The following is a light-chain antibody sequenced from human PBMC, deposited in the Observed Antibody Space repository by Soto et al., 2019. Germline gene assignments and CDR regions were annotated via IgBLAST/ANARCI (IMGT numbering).Light chain of an antibody. CDR2: AAS. Sequence: DIQMTQSPSSLSASVGDRVTITCRASQSISSYLNWYQQKPAKAPKLLIYAASSLQSGVPSRFSGSGSGTDFPLTISSLQPEDFATYYCQQSDSTLLTFGQGTKVEI. V-gene: IGKV1-39*01. CDR3: QQSDSTLLT. CDR1: QSISSY. J-gene: IGKJ1*01.